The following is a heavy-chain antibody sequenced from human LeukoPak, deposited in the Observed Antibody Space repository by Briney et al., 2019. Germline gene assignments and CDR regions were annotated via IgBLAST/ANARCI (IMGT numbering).Heavy chain of an antibody. V-gene: IGHV1-2*02. CDR2: INPNSGGT. J-gene: IGHJ5*02. D-gene: IGHD1-14*01. CDR3: ARTPNRAYNWFDP. Sequence: GASVKVSCKASGYTFTGYYMHWVRQAPGQGLEWMGWINPNSGGTNNAQKLQGRVTMTTDTSTSTAYMELRSLRSDDTAVYYCARTPNRAYNWFDPWGQGTLVTVSS. CDR1: GYTFTGYY.